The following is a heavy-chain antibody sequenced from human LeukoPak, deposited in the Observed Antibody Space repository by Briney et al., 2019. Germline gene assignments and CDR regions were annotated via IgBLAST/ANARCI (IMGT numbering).Heavy chain of an antibody. CDR2: INHSGST. D-gene: IGHD1-1*01. J-gene: IGHJ4*02. CDR1: GGSFSGYY. Sequence: PSENLSLTCAVYGGSFSGYYWSWIRQPPGKGLEWIGEINHSGSTNYNPSLKSRVTISVDTSKNQFSLKLSSVTAADTAVYYCARVRRGRPVDYWGQGTLVTVSS. V-gene: IGHV4-34*01. CDR3: ARVRRGRPVDY.